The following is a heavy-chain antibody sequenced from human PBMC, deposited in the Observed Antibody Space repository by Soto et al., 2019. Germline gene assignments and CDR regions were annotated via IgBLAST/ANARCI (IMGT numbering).Heavy chain of an antibody. J-gene: IGHJ3*02. V-gene: IGHV3-23*01. CDR2: ISGSGGST. Sequence: GGSLRLSCAASGFTFSSYAMSWVRQAPGKGLEWVSAISGSGGSTYYADSVKGRFTISRDNSKNTLYLQMNSLRAEDTAVYYCAKDRGDYDFWSGYYLDIWGQGTMVTVSS. CDR1: GFTFSSYA. D-gene: IGHD3-3*01. CDR3: AKDRGDYDFWSGYYLDI.